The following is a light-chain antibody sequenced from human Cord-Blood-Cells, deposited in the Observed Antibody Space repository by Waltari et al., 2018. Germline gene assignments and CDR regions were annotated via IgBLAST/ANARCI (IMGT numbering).Light chain of an antibody. Sequence: QSALTQPASVSGSPGQSITISCTGTSSDVGGYNYVSWYQQHPGKAPKLMIYEVSNRPSGVSIRFSGSTSGNTASLTISGLQAEDEADYYCSSYTSSSTRVFGTGTKVTVL. CDR1: SSDVGGYNY. V-gene: IGLV2-14*01. J-gene: IGLJ1*01. CDR2: EVS. CDR3: SSYTSSSTRV.